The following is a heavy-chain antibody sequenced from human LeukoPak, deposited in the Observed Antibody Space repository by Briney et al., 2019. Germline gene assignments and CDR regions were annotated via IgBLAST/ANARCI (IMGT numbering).Heavy chain of an antibody. CDR1: XGTFSSYA. V-gene: IGHV1-69*01. CDR2: IIPIFGTA. CDR3: AXXXXXXXXXYGGWFDP. J-gene: IGHJ5*02. D-gene: IGHD4-23*01. Sequence: AXXGTFSSYAISWVRQAPGQGLEWMGGIIPIFGTANYAQKFQGRVTITADESTSTAYMELSSLRSEDTAVYYCAXXXXXXXXXYGGWFDPWGQGTLVTVSS.